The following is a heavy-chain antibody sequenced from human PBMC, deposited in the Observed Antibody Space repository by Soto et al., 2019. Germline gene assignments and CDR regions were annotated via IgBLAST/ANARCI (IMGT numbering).Heavy chain of an antibody. J-gene: IGHJ6*02. CDR1: GYTFTTYG. Sequence: QVQLVQSGAEVRKPGASVKVSCKASGYTFTTYGISWVRQAPGQGLEWMGWISGYNGHTKYAQKFQGRVTMTTDTSTSTVYMDLRSLRSDDTAVYYCAREGALPYYYYGLDVWGQGTRVTVSS. V-gene: IGHV1-18*01. CDR3: AREGALPYYYYGLDV. CDR2: ISGYNGHT. D-gene: IGHD2-15*01.